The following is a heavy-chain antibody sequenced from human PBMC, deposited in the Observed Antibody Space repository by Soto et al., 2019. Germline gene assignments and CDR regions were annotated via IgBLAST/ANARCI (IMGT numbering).Heavy chain of an antibody. CDR2: IDTTSSTK. CDR1: GFSFSRSS. D-gene: IGHD1-26*01. Sequence: EVQLVESGGGLVQPGGSLRLSCAASGFSFSRSSMNWVRQAPGKGLEWVSYIDTTSSTKTYADSVKGRFTISRDNAKISLFLQMNNLSAEDTAVYYSSNTWEYWGQGTLVTVSS. J-gene: IGHJ4*02. CDR3: SNTWEY. V-gene: IGHV3-48*01.